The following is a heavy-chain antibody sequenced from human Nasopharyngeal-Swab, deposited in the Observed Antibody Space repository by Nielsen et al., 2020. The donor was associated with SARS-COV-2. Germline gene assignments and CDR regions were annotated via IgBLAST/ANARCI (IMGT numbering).Heavy chain of an antibody. CDR1: GFTFSSYW. D-gene: IGHD6-19*01. J-gene: IGHJ3*02. CDR3: AREVSTGWYRGAAFDI. CDR2: INSDGSST. Sequence: GGSLRLSCAASGFTFSSYWMHWVRQAPGKGLVWVSRINSDGSSTSYADSVKGRFTISRDNAKNTLYLQMNSLRAEDTAVYYCAREVSTGWYRGAAFDIWGQGTMVTVSS. V-gene: IGHV3-74*01.